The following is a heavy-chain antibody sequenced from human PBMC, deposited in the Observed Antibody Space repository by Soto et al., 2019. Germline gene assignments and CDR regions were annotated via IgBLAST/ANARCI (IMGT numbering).Heavy chain of an antibody. Sequence: QVQLVQSGAEVKKPGSSVKVSCKASGGTFSSYAISWVRQAPGQGLEWMGGIIPIFGTANYAQKFQGRVTITANESTSTAYMELSSLRSEDTAVYYCARDPNDDYGDYHPSDYWGQGTLVTVSS. D-gene: IGHD4-17*01. CDR1: GGTFSSYA. CDR3: ARDPNDDYGDYHPSDY. V-gene: IGHV1-69*12. J-gene: IGHJ4*02. CDR2: IIPIFGTA.